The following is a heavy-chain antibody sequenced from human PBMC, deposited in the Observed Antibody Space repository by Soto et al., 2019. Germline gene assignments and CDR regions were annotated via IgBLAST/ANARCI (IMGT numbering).Heavy chain of an antibody. CDR3: ARDHLILTAHDFFYGSDV. CDR1: GFVFSMYS. V-gene: IGHV3-7*03. D-gene: IGHD2-8*02. J-gene: IGHJ6*02. Sequence: GGALRLSCEVSGFVFSMYSMSWVRQTPGKGLEWVAKIPQEGVDGHYADSVKGRFTISRDNGKNSLYLQMNNLRAEDTAVYYCARDHLILTAHDFFYGSDVWGRGATVTAS. CDR2: IPQEGVDG.